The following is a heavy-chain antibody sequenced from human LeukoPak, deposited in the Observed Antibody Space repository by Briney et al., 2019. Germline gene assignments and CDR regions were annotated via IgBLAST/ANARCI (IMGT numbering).Heavy chain of an antibody. CDR1: GFSVSGNY. Sequence: PGGSLRLSCAAFGFSVSGNYMNWVRQAPGKGLDWVSVTYGDGSTSYADSVKGRFTISRDNSKNTLYLQMNSLRAEDTAVYYCSSSSLGAALSWYFDLWGRGTLVTVSS. CDR2: TYGDGST. CDR3: SSSSLGAALSWYFDL. V-gene: IGHV3-66*01. J-gene: IGHJ2*01. D-gene: IGHD6-6*01.